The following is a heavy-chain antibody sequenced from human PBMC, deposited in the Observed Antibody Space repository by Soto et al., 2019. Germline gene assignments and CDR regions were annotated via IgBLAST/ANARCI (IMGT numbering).Heavy chain of an antibody. D-gene: IGHD2-21*01. CDR1: GGTFSTFA. J-gene: IGHJ6*02. Sequence: GASVKVSCKASGGTFSTFAFTWVRQAPGQGLEWMGGIIPILRKANYAQKFQGRVTITADDSASTAYMEMSRLRSEDTAIYYCAFIRGQLWSYYNVDFWGQGTTVTVSS. CDR2: IIPILRKA. CDR3: AFIRGQLWSYYNVDF. V-gene: IGHV1-69*10.